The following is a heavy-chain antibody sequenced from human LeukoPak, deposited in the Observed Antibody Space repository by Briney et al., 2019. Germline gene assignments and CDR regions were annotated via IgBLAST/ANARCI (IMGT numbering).Heavy chain of an antibody. CDR1: GFTFSSYS. CDR2: ISSSSSYI. V-gene: IGHV3-21*01. CDR3: AREGYSYGYRVYDDY. J-gene: IGHJ4*02. D-gene: IGHD5-18*01. Sequence: PGGSLRLSCAASGFTFSSYSMNWVRQAPGKGLEWVSSISSSSSYIYYADSVKGRFTISRDNAKNSLYLQMNSLRAEDTAVYYCAREGYSYGYRVYDDYWGQGTLVTVSS.